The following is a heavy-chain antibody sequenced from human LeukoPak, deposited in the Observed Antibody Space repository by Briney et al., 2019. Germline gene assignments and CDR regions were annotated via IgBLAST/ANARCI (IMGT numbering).Heavy chain of an antibody. Sequence: ASVKVSCKASGGTFSSYTISWVRQAPGQGLEWMGRIIPTLGIANYAQKFQGRVTITADKSTSTAYMELSSLRSEDTAVYYCARCSGQLSPFDPWGQGTLVTVSS. CDR3: ARCSGQLSPFDP. CDR2: IIPTLGIA. J-gene: IGHJ5*02. CDR1: GGTFSSYT. D-gene: IGHD2-15*01. V-gene: IGHV1-69*02.